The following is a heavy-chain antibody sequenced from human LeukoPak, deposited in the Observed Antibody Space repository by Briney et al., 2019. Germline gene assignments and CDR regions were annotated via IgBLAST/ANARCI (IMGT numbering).Heavy chain of an antibody. CDR1: GGSFSGYY. V-gene: IGHV4-34*01. Sequence: PSETLSLTCAVYGGSFSGYYWSWIRQPPGKGLEWIGEINHSGSTNYNPSPKSRVTISVDTSKNQFSLKLSSVTAADTAVYYCARGGFGSGYYLQKYYFDYWGQGTLVTVSS. J-gene: IGHJ4*02. D-gene: IGHD3-3*01. CDR3: ARGGFGSGYYLQKYYFDY. CDR2: INHSGST.